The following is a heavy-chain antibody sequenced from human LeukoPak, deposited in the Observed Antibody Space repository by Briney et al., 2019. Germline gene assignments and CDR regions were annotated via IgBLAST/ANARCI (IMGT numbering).Heavy chain of an antibody. CDR2: IKQDGSEK. D-gene: IGHD2-8*01. V-gene: IGHV3-7*01. J-gene: IGHJ4*02. Sequence: GGSLRLSRAASGFTFNTYWMSWVRQAPGKGLEWVANIKQDGSEKYYVDSVKGRFTISRDNAKNSLYLQMNSLRAEDTAVYYCARGPTNGQAFDYWGQGTLVSVSS. CDR1: GFTFNTYW. CDR3: ARGPTNGQAFDY.